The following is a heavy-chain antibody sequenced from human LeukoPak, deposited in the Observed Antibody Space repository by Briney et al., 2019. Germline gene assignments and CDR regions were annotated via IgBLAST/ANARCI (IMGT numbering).Heavy chain of an antibody. CDR3: AKAQELGNYEFFLFDY. CDR1: GFTFSNIG. D-gene: IGHD7-27*01. J-gene: IGHJ4*02. Sequence: GGSLRLSCAASGFTFSNIGMSWVRQAPGKGLEWISYISLGNSTMFYADSVKGRFTISRDNAKNSLYLQMNSLRAEDTAVYYCAKAQELGNYEFFLFDYWGQGALVTVSS. V-gene: IGHV3-48*01. CDR2: ISLGNSTM.